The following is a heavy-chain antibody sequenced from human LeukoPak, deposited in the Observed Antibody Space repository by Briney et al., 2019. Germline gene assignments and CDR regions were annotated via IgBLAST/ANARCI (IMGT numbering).Heavy chain of an antibody. D-gene: IGHD5-24*01. CDR1: GFTFSTYS. Sequence: GGSLRLSCAASGFTFSTYSMNWVRQAPGKGLEWVSVIYSGGSTYYADSVKGRFTISRDNSKNTLYLQMNSLRAEDTAVYYCASRDGYNGDAFDIWGQGTMVTVSS. CDR3: ASRDGYNGDAFDI. V-gene: IGHV3-66*01. J-gene: IGHJ3*02. CDR2: IYSGGST.